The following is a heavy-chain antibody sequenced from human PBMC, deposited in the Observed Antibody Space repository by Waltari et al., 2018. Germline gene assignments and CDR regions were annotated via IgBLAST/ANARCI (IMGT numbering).Heavy chain of an antibody. CDR1: GFTFSSYR. D-gene: IGHD1-26*01. CDR3: ARGYGRELLGWYFDL. J-gene: IGHJ2*01. V-gene: IGHV3-21*01. Sequence: EVQLVESGGGLVKPGGSLRLSCAASGFTFSSYRMNWVRQAPGKGLEWVSSISSSSSYIYYADSVKGRFTISRDNAKNSLYLQMNSLRAEDTAVYYCARGYGRELLGWYFDLLGRGTLVTVSS. CDR2: ISSSSSYI.